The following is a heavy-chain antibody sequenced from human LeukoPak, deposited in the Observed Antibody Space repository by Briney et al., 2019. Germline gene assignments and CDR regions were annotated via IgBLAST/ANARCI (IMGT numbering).Heavy chain of an antibody. D-gene: IGHD6-13*01. CDR1: GGTFSSYA. CDR2: IIPIFGTA. CDR3: ATISAAAGITEYFQH. V-gene: IGHV1-69*05. Sequence: SVKVSCKASGGTFSSYAISWVRQAPGQGLEWMGGIIPIFGTANYAQKFQGRVTITTDESTSTASMELSSLRSEDTAVYYCATISAAAGITEYFQHWGQGTLVTVSS. J-gene: IGHJ1*01.